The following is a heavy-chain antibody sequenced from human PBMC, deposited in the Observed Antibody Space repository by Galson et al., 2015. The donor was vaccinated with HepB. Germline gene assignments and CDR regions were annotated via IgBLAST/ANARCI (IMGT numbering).Heavy chain of an antibody. CDR1: GFTVSSNY. D-gene: IGHD4-23*01. J-gene: IGHJ4*02. V-gene: IGHV3-53*01. CDR3: ARDRAYGGNEGDS. Sequence: SLRLSCAASGFTVSSNYMSWVRQAPGKGLEWVSLIYGGGSPYYAAPVKGRVTLFRDRSKKTLYLQMNSLRAEDTAVYYCARDRAYGGNEGDSWGRGTLVTVSS. CDR2: IYGGGSP.